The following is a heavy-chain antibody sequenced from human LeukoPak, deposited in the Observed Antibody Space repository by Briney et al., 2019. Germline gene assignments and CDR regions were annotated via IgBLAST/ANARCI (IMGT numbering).Heavy chain of an antibody. V-gene: IGHV4-34*01. J-gene: IGHJ5*02. CDR2: INHSGST. Sequence: PSETLSLTCAVYGGSFSGYYWSWIRQPPGKGLEWIGEINHSGSTNYNPSLKSRVTISVDTSKNQFSLKLSSVTAADTAVYYCARTHGNWFDPWGQGTLVTVSS. CDR1: GGSFSGYY. CDR3: ARTHGNWFDP.